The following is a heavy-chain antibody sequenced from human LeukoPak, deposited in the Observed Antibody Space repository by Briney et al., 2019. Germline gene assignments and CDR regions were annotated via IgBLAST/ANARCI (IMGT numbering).Heavy chain of an antibody. CDR3: ARETSDNIQIYYFYYMDV. J-gene: IGHJ6*03. CDR1: GGSISGRTYY. V-gene: IGHV4-31*03. Sequence: SETLSLTCTVSGGSISGRTYYWSWIRQHPGQGLEWIGYIYYSGSTYYHPSLKSRVTISVDTSKNQFSLKLSSVTAADTAVYYCARETSDNIQIYYFYYMDVWGKGTTVTVSS. D-gene: IGHD5-18*01. CDR2: IYYSGST.